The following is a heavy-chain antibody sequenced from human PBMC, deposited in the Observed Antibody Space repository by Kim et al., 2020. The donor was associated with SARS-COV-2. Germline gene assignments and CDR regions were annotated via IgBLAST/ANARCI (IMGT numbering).Heavy chain of an antibody. CDR1: GFTFSYYW. CDR2: IKQDGSEK. D-gene: IGHD6-19*01. Sequence: GGSLRLSCAASGFTFSYYWMSWVRQAPGKGLEWVANIKQDGSEKYYVDSVKGRFTISRDNAKNSLYLQMNSLRAEDTAVYYCAREGSNAQYSSGWYYYYYYMDVWGEGTRVTVSS. CDR3: AREGSNAQYSSGWYYYYYYMDV. V-gene: IGHV3-7*01. J-gene: IGHJ6*03.